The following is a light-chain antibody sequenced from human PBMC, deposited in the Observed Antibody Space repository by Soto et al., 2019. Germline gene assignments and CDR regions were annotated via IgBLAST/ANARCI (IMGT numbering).Light chain of an antibody. CDR1: QSVSSSY. CDR3: QLYGSSPRT. J-gene: IGKJ4*02. Sequence: DIVLSQSPGTLSLSPGERATLSCRASQSVSSSYLAWYQQKPGQAPRLLIYGASSRATGIPDRFSGSGSGTDFTLTISRLEPEDFAVYYCQLYGSSPRTFGEGANVDI. CDR2: GAS. V-gene: IGKV3-20*01.